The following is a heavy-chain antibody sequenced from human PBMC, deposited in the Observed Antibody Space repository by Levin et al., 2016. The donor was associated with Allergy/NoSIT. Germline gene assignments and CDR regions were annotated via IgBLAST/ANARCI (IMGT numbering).Heavy chain of an antibody. V-gene: IGHV1-69*05. CDR1: GGTFSSYA. J-gene: IGHJ4*02. CDR3: ARDPAARAGGGFDY. CDR2: IIPIFGTA. Sequence: SVKVXCKASGGTFSSYAISWVRQAPGQGLEWMGGIIPIFGTANYAQKFQGRVTMTRDTSTSTVYMELSSLRSEDTAVYYCARDPAARAGGGFDYWGQGTLVTVSS. D-gene: IGHD6-6*01.